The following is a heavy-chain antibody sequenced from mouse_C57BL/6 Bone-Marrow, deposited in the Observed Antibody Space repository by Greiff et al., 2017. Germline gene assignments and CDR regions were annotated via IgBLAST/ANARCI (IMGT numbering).Heavy chain of an antibody. CDR3: TRDSAVVPYFDY. J-gene: IGHJ2*01. D-gene: IGHD1-1*01. CDR2: ISSGGDYI. Sequence: ESGEGLVKPGGSLKLSCAASGFTFSSYAMSWVRQTPEKRLEWVAYISSGGDYIYYADTVKGRFPISRDNARNTLYLQMSSLKSEDTAMYYCTRDSAVVPYFDYWGQGTTLTVSS. CDR1: GFTFSSYA. V-gene: IGHV5-9-1*02.